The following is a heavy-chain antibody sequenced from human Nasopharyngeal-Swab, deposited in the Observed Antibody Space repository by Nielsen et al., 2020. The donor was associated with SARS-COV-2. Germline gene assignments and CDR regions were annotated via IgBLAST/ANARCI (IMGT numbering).Heavy chain of an antibody. CDR3: AKAARITMIVVYDY. CDR2: ISGSGGST. J-gene: IGHJ4*02. V-gene: IGHV3-23*01. Sequence: WIRQPPGTGLEWVSAISGSGGSTYSADSVKGRFTISRDNSKNTLYLQMNILSAEDTAVYYCAKAARITMIVVYDYWGQGTLVNVSS. D-gene: IGHD3-22*01.